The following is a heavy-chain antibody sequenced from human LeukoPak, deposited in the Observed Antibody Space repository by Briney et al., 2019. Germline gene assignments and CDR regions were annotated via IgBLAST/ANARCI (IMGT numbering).Heavy chain of an antibody. CDR1: GYTFSSYW. D-gene: IGHD1-26*01. CDR3: ALYYDINYFDY. Sequence: GQSLNSSCKGSGYTFSSYWIVWVRQMPGKGLEWMGIIYPGDSDTRYRPSFQGQVTISADKSISTAYLQWSSLKASDTAMYYCALYYDINYFDYWGQKTLVSVSS. CDR2: IYPGDSDT. V-gene: IGHV5-51*01. J-gene: IGHJ4*02.